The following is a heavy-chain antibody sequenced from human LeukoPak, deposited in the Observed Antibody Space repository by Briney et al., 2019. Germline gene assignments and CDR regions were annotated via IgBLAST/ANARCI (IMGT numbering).Heavy chain of an antibody. V-gene: IGHV4-34*01. CDR1: GGSFSGCY. D-gene: IGHD3-9*01. J-gene: IGHJ4*02. CDR3: ASGLRYFDLYY. Sequence: SETLSLTCAVYGGSFSGCYWSWIRQPPGKGLEWIGEINHSGSTNYNPSLKSRVTISVDTSKNQFSLKLSSVTAADTAVYYCASGLRYFDLYYWGQGTLVTVSS. CDR2: INHSGST.